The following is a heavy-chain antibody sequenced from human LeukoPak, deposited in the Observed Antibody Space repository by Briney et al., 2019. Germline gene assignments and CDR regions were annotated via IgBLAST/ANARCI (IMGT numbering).Heavy chain of an antibody. V-gene: IGHV1-2*04. CDR1: GYTFTGYY. J-gene: IGHJ6*02. Sequence: GASVKVSCKASGYTFTGYYMHWVRQAPGQGLEWMGWINPNSGGTNYAQKFQGWVTMTRDTSISTAYMELSRLRSDDTAVYYCARGIAARPGYAYYGMDVWGQGTTVTVSS. CDR2: INPNSGGT. CDR3: ARGIAARPGYAYYGMDV. D-gene: IGHD6-6*01.